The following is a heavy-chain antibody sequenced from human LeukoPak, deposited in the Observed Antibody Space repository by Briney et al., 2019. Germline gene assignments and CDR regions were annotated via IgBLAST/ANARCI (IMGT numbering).Heavy chain of an antibody. V-gene: IGHV4-59*01. CDR1: GGSISSYY. CDR2: IYYSGST. CDR3: ARGGGFDAFDI. J-gene: IGHJ3*02. Sequence: PSETLSLTCTVSGGSISSYYWSWIRQPPGKGLEWIGYIYYSGSTNYNPSLKSRVTISVDTSKNQFSLKLSSVTVADTAVYYCARGGGFDAFDIWGQGTMVTVSS.